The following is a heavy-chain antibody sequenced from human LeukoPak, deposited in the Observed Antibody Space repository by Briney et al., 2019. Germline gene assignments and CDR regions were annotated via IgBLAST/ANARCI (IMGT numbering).Heavy chain of an antibody. Sequence: SETLPLTCAVYGGSFSGYYWSWIRQPPGKGLEWIGEINHSGSTNYNPSLKSRVTLSVDTSKNQFSLKLSSVTAADTAVYYCARGGDSSGWYRDFDYRGQGTLVTVSS. V-gene: IGHV4-34*01. CDR1: GGSFSGYY. J-gene: IGHJ4*02. CDR3: ARGGDSSGWYRDFDY. D-gene: IGHD6-19*01. CDR2: INHSGST.